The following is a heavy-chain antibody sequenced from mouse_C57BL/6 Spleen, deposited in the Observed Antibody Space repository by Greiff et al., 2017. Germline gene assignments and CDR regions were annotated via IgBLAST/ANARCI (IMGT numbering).Heavy chain of an antibody. CDR1: GFNIKDYY. CDR3: VSSVYDGYFLAY. D-gene: IGHD2-3*01. J-gene: IGHJ3*01. Sequence: VTLKVSGAELVKPGASVKLSCTASGFNIKDYYMHWVKQRTEQGLEWIGRIDPEDGETKYAPKFQGKATITADTSSNTAYLQLSSLTSEDTAVYYCVSSVYDGYFLAYWGQGTLVTVSA. CDR2: IDPEDGET. V-gene: IGHV14-2*01.